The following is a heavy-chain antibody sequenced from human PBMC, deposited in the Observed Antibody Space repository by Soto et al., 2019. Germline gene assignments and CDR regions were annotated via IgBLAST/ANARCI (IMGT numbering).Heavy chain of an antibody. CDR3: TRDENFYASGRGFDP. CDR1: GFTFSNYG. J-gene: IGHJ5*02. D-gene: IGHD3-10*01. V-gene: IGHV3-30*02. Sequence: PGGSLRLSCEASGFTFSNYGMHWVRQAPGKGLEWVAVIMYDGSNKYYAASVKGRFTISRDNSKNTLYLQLNSLRPEDKAMYYCTRDENFYASGRGFDPWGQGTLVTVSS. CDR2: IMYDGSNK.